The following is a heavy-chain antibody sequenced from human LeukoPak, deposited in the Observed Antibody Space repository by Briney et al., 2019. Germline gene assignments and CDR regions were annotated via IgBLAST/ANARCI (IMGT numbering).Heavy chain of an antibody. CDR3: ARHGLYSSDVDY. V-gene: IGHV4-39*01. CDR1: GGSISSSSYY. Sequence: SETLSLTCTVSGGSISSSSYYWGWIRQPPGKGLEWIGSIYYSGSTYYNPSLKSRVTISVDTSKNQFSLKLSSVTAADTAVYYCARHGLYSSDVDYWGQGTLVTVSS. CDR2: IYYSGST. D-gene: IGHD6-19*01. J-gene: IGHJ4*02.